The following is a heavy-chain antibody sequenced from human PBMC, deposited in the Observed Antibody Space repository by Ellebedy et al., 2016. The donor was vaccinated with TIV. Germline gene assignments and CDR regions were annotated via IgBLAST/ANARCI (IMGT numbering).Heavy chain of an antibody. V-gene: IGHV4-59*01. Sequence: MPSETLSLTCTVSGGSISGYYWSWIRQSPGKELEWIGNIYHTGSTNYNPSLKSRVTISIDTSKTFFSLRLTSVTAADTALYFCARFRRYDGFDIWGQGTMVTVSS. CDR3: ARFRRYDGFDI. CDR2: IYHTGST. CDR1: GGSISGYY. J-gene: IGHJ3*02. D-gene: IGHD4-17*01.